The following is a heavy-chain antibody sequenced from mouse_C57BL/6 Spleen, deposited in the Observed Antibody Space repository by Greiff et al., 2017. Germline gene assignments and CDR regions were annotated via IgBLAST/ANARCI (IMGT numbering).Heavy chain of an antibody. J-gene: IGHJ2*01. D-gene: IGHD2-12*01. CDR1: GFTFTSYW. Sequence: QVQLQQPGAELVKPGASVKLSCKASGFTFTSYWMQWVKQRPGQGLEWIGAIDPSDSYTNYKQKFKGKGTLTVDTSSSTAYMQLSSLTSEDSAVYYWAEGSYLDYWGQGTTLTVSS. CDR3: AEGSYLDY. V-gene: IGHV1-50*01. CDR2: IDPSDSYT.